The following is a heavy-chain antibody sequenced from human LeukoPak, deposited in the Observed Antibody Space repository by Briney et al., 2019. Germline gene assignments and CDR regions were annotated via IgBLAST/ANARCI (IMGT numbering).Heavy chain of an antibody. Sequence: GGSLRLSCVASGLPIADFAMHWVRQAPGKGLEWVSLISGDGVSTFSTDSVRGRFSISRDNNKNSLYLEMNSLRPEDTAMYYCAKESGKFDYWGQGTLVAVSS. CDR2: ISGDGVST. CDR3: AKESGKFDY. V-gene: IGHV3-43*02. CDR1: GLPIADFA. J-gene: IGHJ4*02.